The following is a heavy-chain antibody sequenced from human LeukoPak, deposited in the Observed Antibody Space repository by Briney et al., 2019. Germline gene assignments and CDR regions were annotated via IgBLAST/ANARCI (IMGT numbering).Heavy chain of an antibody. CDR3: AKVGDQYSSYPYYYYMDV. V-gene: IGHV3-23*01. Sequence: GGSLRLSCAASGFTFSSYAMSWVRQAPGKGLEWVSAISGSGGSTYYADSVKGRFTISRDNSKNTLYLQMNSLGAEDTAVYYCAKVGDQYSSYPYYYYMDVWGIGTTVTVSS. D-gene: IGHD5-12*01. CDR1: GFTFSSYA. J-gene: IGHJ6*03. CDR2: ISGSGGST.